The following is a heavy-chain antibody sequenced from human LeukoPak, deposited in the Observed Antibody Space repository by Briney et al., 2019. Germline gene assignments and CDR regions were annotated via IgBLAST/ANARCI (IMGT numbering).Heavy chain of an antibody. CDR1: GGSFSGYY. V-gene: IGHV4-34*01. CDR3: ARGHSWFDP. Sequence: SETLSLTCAVYGGSFSGYYWSWIRQPPGKGLEWIGEINHSGSTNYNPSLKSRVIISVDTSKNQFSLKLSSVTAADTAVYYCARGHSWFDPWGQGTLVTASS. J-gene: IGHJ5*02. CDR2: INHSGST.